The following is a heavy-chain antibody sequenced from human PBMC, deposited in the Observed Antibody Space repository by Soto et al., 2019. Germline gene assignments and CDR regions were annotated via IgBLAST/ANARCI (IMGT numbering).Heavy chain of an antibody. J-gene: IGHJ6*02. D-gene: IGHD3-3*01. V-gene: IGHV1-18*01. CDR1: GYSFSTYG. CDR3: ARDRSFALLQWSPSDSYGMYV. CDR2: ISTSNGYT. Sequence: QVQLVQSAGEVKEPGASLKVACKASGYSFSTYGISWVRQAPGQRLEWMGRISTSNGYTTSAPKFQVRVIMTTDTSMNTAYLEVRSLRSDDTAFYFCARDRSFALLQWSPSDSYGMYVWVQGTSVTVSS.